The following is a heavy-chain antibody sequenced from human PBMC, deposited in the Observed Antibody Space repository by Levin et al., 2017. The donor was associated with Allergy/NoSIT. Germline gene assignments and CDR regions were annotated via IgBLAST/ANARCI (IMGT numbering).Heavy chain of an antibody. J-gene: IGHJ4*02. V-gene: IGHV4-4*02. D-gene: IGHD2-2*01. CDR1: GGSISSSNW. CDR2: IYHSGST. CDR3: ARAPPDIVVVPAAPESY. Sequence: SETLSLTCAVSGGSISSSNWWSWVRQPPGKGLEWIGEIYHSGSTNYNPSLKSRVTISVDKSKNQFSLKLSSVTAADTAVYYCARAPPDIVVVPAAPESYWGQGTLVTVSS.